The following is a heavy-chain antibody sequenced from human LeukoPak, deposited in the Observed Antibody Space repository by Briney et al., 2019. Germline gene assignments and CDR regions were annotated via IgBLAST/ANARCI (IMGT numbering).Heavy chain of an antibody. V-gene: IGHV3-74*01. Sequence: GESLRLSCAASGFTFSGYWMHWVRQAPGKGLVWVSRINSDGSSTTYADSVKGRFTISRDNAKNTLYLQMNSLRAEDTAMYYCARAIGLDFDFWGQGTLVTVSS. CDR2: INSDGSST. J-gene: IGHJ4*02. CDR1: GFTFSGYW. D-gene: IGHD2/OR15-2a*01. CDR3: ARAIGLDFDF.